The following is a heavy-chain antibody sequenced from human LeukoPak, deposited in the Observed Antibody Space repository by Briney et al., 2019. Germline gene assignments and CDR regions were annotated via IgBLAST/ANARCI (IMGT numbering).Heavy chain of an antibody. J-gene: IGHJ6*03. Sequence: SETLSLTCTVSGGSISSYYWSWIRQPPGKGLEWIGYIYYSGSTNYNPSLKSRVTISVDTSKNQFSLKLSSVTAADTAVYYCARGYGDYYYYYMDVWGKGTTVTVSS. CDR1: GGSISSYY. CDR2: IYYSGST. V-gene: IGHV4-59*01. CDR3: ARGYGDYYYYYMDV. D-gene: IGHD4-17*01.